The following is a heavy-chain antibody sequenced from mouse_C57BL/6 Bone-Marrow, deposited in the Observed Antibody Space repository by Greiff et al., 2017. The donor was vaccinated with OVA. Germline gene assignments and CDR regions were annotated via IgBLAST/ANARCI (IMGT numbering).Heavy chain of an antibody. D-gene: IGHD3-3*01. CDR1: GYTFTSYW. CDR3: ARMRDPYYYAMDY. V-gene: IGHV1-69*01. CDR2: IDPSDSYT. J-gene: IGHJ4*01. Sequence: QVQLKQPGAELVMPGASVKLSCKASGYTFTSYWMHWVKQRPGQGLEWIGEIDPSDSYTNYNQKFKGKSTLTVDKSSSTAYMQLSSLTSEDSAVYYCARMRDPYYYAMDYWGQGTSVTVSS.